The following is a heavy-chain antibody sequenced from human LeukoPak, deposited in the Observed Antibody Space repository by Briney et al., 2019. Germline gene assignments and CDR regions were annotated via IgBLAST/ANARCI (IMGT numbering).Heavy chain of an antibody. CDR2: IYPGDSDT. CDR3: ARGPRWYFDL. Sequence: GESLQISCRASGYSVTSSWIAWVRQMPGKGLEWMGIIYPGDSDTRYSPSSQGQVTISADKSISTAFLQWSSLKASDTAMYYCARGPRWYFDLWGRGTLVTVSS. CDR1: GYSVTSSW. J-gene: IGHJ2*01. V-gene: IGHV5-51*01.